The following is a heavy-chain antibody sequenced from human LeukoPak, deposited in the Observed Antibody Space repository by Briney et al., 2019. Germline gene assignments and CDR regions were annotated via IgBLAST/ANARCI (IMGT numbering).Heavy chain of an antibody. CDR1: GGSISSGSYY. V-gene: IGHV4-61*02. D-gene: IGHD3-10*01. Sequence: NPSETLSLTCTVSGGSISSGSYYWSWTRQPAGKGLEWIGRIYTSGSTNYNPSLKSRVTISVDTSKNQFSLKLSSVTAADTAVYYCARVSSGSYEPYYYYMDVWGKGTTVTVSS. J-gene: IGHJ6*03. CDR2: IYTSGST. CDR3: ARVSSGSYEPYYYYMDV.